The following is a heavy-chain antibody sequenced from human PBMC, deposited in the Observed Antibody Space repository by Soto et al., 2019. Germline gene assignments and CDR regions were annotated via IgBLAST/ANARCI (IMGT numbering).Heavy chain of an antibody. Sequence: GSLRLSCAASGFTFSSYAMSWVRRAPGKGLEWVSAISGSGGSTYYADSVKGRFTISRDNSKNTLYLQMNSLRAEDTAVYYCAKDDSSSWSYYFGYWGQGTLVTVSS. V-gene: IGHV3-23*01. J-gene: IGHJ4*02. D-gene: IGHD6-13*01. CDR3: AKDDSSSWSYYFGY. CDR2: ISGSGGST. CDR1: GFTFSSYA.